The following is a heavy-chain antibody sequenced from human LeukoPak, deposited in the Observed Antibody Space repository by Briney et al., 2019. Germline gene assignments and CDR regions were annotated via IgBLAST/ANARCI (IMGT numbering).Heavy chain of an antibody. CDR2: INTDGSST. J-gene: IGHJ4*02. CDR3: AKDIRDGPFNTAIDY. Sequence: PGGSLRLSCAASGFTFSSYWMHWVRQAPGKGLVWVSVINTDGSSTNYADSVKGRFTISRDNAKNSLYLQLNSLRAEDTALYYCAKDIRDGPFNTAIDYWGQGTLVTVSS. D-gene: IGHD5-18*01. CDR1: GFTFSSYW. V-gene: IGHV3-74*01.